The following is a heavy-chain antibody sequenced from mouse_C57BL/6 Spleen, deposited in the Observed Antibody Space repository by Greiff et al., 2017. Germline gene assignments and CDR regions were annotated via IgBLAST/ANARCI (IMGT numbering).Heavy chain of an antibody. D-gene: IGHD4-1*01. V-gene: IGHV1-64*01. CDR2: IHPNSGST. J-gene: IGHJ2*01. Sequence: VQLQQPGAELVKPGASVKLSCKASGYTFTSYWMHWVKQRPGQGLEWIGMIHPNSGSTNYNEKFKSKATLTVDKSSSTAYMQLSSLTSEDSAVYYCARSSPNWALDYWGQGTTLTVSS. CDR1: GYTFTSYW. CDR3: ARSSPNWALDY.